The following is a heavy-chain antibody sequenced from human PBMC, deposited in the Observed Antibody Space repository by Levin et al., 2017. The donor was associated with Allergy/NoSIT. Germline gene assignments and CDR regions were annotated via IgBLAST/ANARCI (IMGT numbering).Heavy chain of an antibody. D-gene: IGHD3-10*01. CDR3: ARDNIGLPDAFDI. CDR1: GFTFDDYA. J-gene: IGHJ3*02. Sequence: PGGSLRLSCAASGFTFDDYAMHWVRQAPGKGLEWVSGISWNSGSIGYADSVKGRFTISRDNAKNSLYWQMNSLRTEDTALYYCARDNIGLPDAFDIWGQGTMVIVSS. CDR2: ISWNSGSI. V-gene: IGHV3-9*01.